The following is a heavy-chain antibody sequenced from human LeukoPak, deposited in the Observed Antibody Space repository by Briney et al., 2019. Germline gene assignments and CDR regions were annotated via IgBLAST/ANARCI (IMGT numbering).Heavy chain of an antibody. J-gene: IGHJ6*03. CDR2: MNPNSGNT. Sequence: ASVTVSCKASGYTFTSYDINWVRQATGQGLEWMGWMNPNSGNTGYAQKFQGRVTMTRNTSISTAYMELSSLRSEDTAVYYCAVGRDYDSSGRHYYYYYMDVWGKGTTVTISS. D-gene: IGHD3-22*01. CDR3: AVGRDYDSSGRHYYYYYMDV. V-gene: IGHV1-8*01. CDR1: GYTFTSYD.